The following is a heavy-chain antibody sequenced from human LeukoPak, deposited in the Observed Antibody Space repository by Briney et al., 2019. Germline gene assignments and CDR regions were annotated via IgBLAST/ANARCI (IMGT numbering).Heavy chain of an antibody. J-gene: IGHJ6*03. Sequence: PSETLSLTCTVSGGSISSYYWSWIRQPPGKGLEWIGYIYYSGSTNYNPSLKSRVTISVDTSKNQFSLKLSSVTAADTAVYYCARDVAYYYGSGSYGPEYYYYMDVWGKGTTVTISS. D-gene: IGHD3-10*01. CDR2: IYYSGST. CDR1: GGSISSYY. V-gene: IGHV4-59*12. CDR3: ARDVAYYYGSGSYGPEYYYYMDV.